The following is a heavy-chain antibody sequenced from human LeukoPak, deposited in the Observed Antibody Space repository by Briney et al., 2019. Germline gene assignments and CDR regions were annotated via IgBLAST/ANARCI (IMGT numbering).Heavy chain of an antibody. CDR3: ARGALRYFDWLRAGRYYFDY. J-gene: IGHJ4*02. CDR2: INHSGST. Sequence: PSETLSLTCAVYGGSFSGYYWSWIRQPPGKGLEWIGEINHSGSTNYNPSLKSRVTISVDTSKNQFSLKLSSVTAADTAVYYCARGALRYFDWLRAGRYYFDYWGQGTLVTVSS. V-gene: IGHV4-34*01. CDR1: GGSFSGYY. D-gene: IGHD3-9*01.